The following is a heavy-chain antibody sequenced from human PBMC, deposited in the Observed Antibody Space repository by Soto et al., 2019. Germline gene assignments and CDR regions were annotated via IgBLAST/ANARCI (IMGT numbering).Heavy chain of an antibody. CDR3: GRGGGGANPFYDDYVEGGDLYRGGTPHHTAPTEGGVLSCERRDRTGVTRGWCWARPRARVLMAGGGGG. J-gene: IGHJ6*01. D-gene: IGHD4-17*01. V-gene: IGHV4-31*02. CDR2: IYYSGST. Sequence: WTWIRQHPGKGLEWIGDIYYSGSTHYNPSLKSRVTISVDTSKNQFSLKLSSVTAADTAVYYCGRGGGGANPFYDDYVEGGDLYRGGTPHHTAPTEGGVLSCERRDRTGVTRGWCWARPRARVLMAGGGGGGGQ.